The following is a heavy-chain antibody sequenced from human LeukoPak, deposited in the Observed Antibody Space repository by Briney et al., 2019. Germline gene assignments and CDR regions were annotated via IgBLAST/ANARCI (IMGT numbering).Heavy chain of an antibody. Sequence: GGSLRLSCAASGFSFSSYEWNWVRQAPGKGLEWVSYIDTSGSTTFYADSVKGRFTTSRDNAKNSLFLQMSSLRAEDTALYYCARVSGYCSSTSCRHSNYYYYMDVWGKGTTVTVSS. D-gene: IGHD2-2*01. V-gene: IGHV3-48*03. CDR2: IDTSGSTT. CDR1: GFSFSSYE. J-gene: IGHJ6*03. CDR3: ARVSGYCSSTSCRHSNYYYYMDV.